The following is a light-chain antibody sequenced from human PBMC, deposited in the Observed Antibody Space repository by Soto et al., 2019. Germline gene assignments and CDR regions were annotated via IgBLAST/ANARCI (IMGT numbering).Light chain of an antibody. CDR2: GAS. CDR3: QQYGGSPRT. J-gene: IGKJ1*01. V-gene: IGKV3-20*01. Sequence: TVLTLSPCTLSLYPGEGATLSCRASQSISSNFLAWYQQKRGQAPRLLIHGASNRATSIPDRFSGSGSGTDFTLTITRLEPEDFAAYYCQQYGGSPRTFGQGSKVDI. CDR1: QSISSNF.